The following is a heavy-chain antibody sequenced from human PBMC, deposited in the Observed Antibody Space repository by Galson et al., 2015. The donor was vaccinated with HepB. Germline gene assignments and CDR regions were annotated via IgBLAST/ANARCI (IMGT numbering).Heavy chain of an antibody. CDR2: ISYNGTNK. V-gene: IGHV3-30*09. CDR3: ARSGSWVNYYYYGMDV. CDR1: GFTFSSYT. J-gene: IGHJ6*02. D-gene: IGHD6-13*01. Sequence: SLRLSCAASGFTFSSYTLHWVRQAPGKGLEWVALISYNGTNKYHADSVKGRFAISRDNSKNTLYLQMNSLRAEDTAVYYCARSGSWVNYYYYGMDVWGQGTTVTVSS.